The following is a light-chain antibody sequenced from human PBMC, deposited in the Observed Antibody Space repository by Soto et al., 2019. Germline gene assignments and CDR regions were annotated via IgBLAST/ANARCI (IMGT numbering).Light chain of an antibody. Sequence: QSVLTQPASVSGSPGQSITISCSGATSDIGTYNYVSWYQHHPGKVPKVIIYEVTNRPSGVSNRFSGSKSGNTASLTISGLQSEDEADYYCQSYDTSVTGSWVFGGGTKLTVL. J-gene: IGLJ3*02. CDR3: QSYDTSVTGSWV. V-gene: IGLV2-14*01. CDR1: TSDIGTYNY. CDR2: EVT.